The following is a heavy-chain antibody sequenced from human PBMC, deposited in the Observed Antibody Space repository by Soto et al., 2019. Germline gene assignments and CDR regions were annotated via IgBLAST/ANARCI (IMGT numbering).Heavy chain of an antibody. CDR1: GGSISSGGYS. D-gene: IGHD2-8*01. CDR3: ARGPSNTY. CDR2: LYHSGST. V-gene: IGHV4-30-2*01. J-gene: IGHJ4*02. Sequence: QLQLQESGPGLVNPSQTLSLTCAVSGGSISSGGYSWGWIRQPPGKGLEWIGYLYHSGSTYYNPSVEKRVTISVDRSKNEFSLKLSSVTAADTAGYYGARGPSNTYWGQGTLVTVSS.